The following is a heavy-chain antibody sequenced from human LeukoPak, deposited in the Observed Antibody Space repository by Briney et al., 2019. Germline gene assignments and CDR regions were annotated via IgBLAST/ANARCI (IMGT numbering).Heavy chain of an antibody. V-gene: IGHV3-48*03. CDR2: ISSSGSTI. D-gene: IGHD3-10*02. Sequence: GGSLRLSCAASGFIFSNYEMNWVRQAPGKGLEWVSYISSSGSTIYYADSVKGQFTISRDNAKNSLYLQMNSLRAEDTAVYYCAELGITMIGGVWGKGTTVTISS. CDR1: GFIFSNYE. CDR3: AELGITMIGGV. J-gene: IGHJ6*04.